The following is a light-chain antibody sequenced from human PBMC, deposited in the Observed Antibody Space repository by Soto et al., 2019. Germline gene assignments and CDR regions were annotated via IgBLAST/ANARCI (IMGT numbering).Light chain of an antibody. Sequence: DIPMTQSPSTLSASVGDRVTITCRASQSISTWLAWYQQKPGKAPNLLIHKASSLESGVPSRFSGSGSGTEFTLTISSLQPDDFATYYCHQYNSYLWTFGQGTKVEIK. CDR3: HQYNSYLWT. CDR1: QSISTW. J-gene: IGKJ1*01. CDR2: KAS. V-gene: IGKV1-5*03.